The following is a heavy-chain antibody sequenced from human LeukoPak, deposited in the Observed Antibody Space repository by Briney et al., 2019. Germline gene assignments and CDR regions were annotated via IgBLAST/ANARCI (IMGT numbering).Heavy chain of an antibody. CDR1: GGSISSSSYY. V-gene: IGHV4-39*07. CDR3: ARVGGLLTEQHFPFDY. D-gene: IGHD6-13*01. CDR2: IYYSGST. J-gene: IGHJ4*02. Sequence: SETLSLTCTVSGGSISSSSYYWGWIRQPPGKGLEWIGSIYYSGSTYYNPSLKSRVTISVDTSKNQFSLKLSSVTAADTAVYYCARVGGLLTEQHFPFDYWGQGILVTVSS.